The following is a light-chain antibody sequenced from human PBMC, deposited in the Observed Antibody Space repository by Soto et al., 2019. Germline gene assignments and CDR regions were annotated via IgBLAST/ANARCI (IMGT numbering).Light chain of an antibody. J-gene: IGLJ3*02. V-gene: IGLV2-14*01. CDR1: SSDNGAYNH. Sequence: QSALAQAASASGSPGQSITMSCTGTSSDNGAYNHVSWYQQHPGKAPKVLIYEVSDRPSGISNRFSGSKSGNTASLTISGLQAEDEADYYCASHTTSLTWVFGGGTKLTVL. CDR2: EVS. CDR3: ASHTTSLTWV.